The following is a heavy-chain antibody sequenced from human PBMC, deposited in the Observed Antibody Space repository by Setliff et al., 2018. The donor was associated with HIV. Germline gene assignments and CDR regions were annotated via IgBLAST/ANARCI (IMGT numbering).Heavy chain of an antibody. D-gene: IGHD4-4*01. V-gene: IGHV4-34*01. CDR3: ARNPVTTVTTRYFDY. J-gene: IGHJ4*02. Sequence: PSQTLSPTCAVYGGSSSGYYWGWIRQPPGKGLEWVGEINHIGGTNYNPSLKSRVTIPVDTSKNQSSLKLSSVTAADTAVYYCARNPVTTVTTRYFDYWGQGTLVTVSS. CDR1: GGSSSGYY. CDR2: INHIGGT.